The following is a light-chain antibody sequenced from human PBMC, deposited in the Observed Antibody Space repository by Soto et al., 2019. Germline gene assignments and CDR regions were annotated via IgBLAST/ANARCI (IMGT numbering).Light chain of an antibody. Sequence: QSVLTQPASVSGSPGQSITISCTGTSSDVGAYNYVSWYQHHPGKVPKLLIYEVTNRPSGVSDRFSGSKSGNTASLTISGLLAEDEADYYCTSYTSTSTYVFGTGTKLTVL. CDR1: SSDVGAYNY. J-gene: IGLJ1*01. V-gene: IGLV2-14*01. CDR3: TSYTSTSTYV. CDR2: EVT.